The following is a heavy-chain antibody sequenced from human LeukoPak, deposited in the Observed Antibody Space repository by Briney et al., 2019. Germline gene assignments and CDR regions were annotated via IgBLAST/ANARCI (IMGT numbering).Heavy chain of an antibody. D-gene: IGHD6-19*01. J-gene: IGHJ6*02. CDR1: GGSFSGYY. CDR2: INHSGST. Sequence: PSETLSLTCAVYGGSFSGYYWSWIRQPPGKGLEWIGEINHSGSTNYNPSLKSRVTISVDTSKNQFSLKLSSVTAADTAVYYCARDGSSGPPAYYYGMDVWGQGTTVTVSS. CDR3: ARDGSSGPPAYYYGMDV. V-gene: IGHV4-34*01.